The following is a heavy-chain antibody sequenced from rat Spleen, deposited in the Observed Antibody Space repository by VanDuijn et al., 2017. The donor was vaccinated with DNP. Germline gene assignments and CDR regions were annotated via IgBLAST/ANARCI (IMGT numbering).Heavy chain of an antibody. CDR2: ISPSGGST. D-gene: IGHD3-8*01. J-gene: IGHJ2*01. V-gene: IGHV5-19*01. CDR1: GFTFSNYG. Sequence: EVKLVESGGGLVQPGRSLRLSCAASGFTFSNYGMHWIRQAPTKGLEWVASISPSGGSTYYRDSVKGRFTISRDNAQSTLYLQVNSLRSEDTATYFCTSNPHIRTAAPFDYWGQGVMVTVSS. CDR3: TSNPHIRTAAPFDY.